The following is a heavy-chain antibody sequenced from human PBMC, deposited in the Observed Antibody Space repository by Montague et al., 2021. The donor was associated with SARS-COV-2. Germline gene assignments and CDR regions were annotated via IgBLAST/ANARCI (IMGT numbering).Heavy chain of an antibody. J-gene: IGHJ3*02. CDR3: ARQENSSGWFKPDAFDI. CDR2: IYYSGST. D-gene: IGHD6-19*01. CDR1: GDSISSSSYY. Sequence: SETLSLTCTVSGDSISSSSYYWGWIRQPPGKGLEWIGSIYYSGSTYYNPSLKSRVTISVDTSKNQFSLKLSSVTAADTAVYYCARQENSSGWFKPDAFDIWGQGTMVTVSS. V-gene: IGHV4-39*01.